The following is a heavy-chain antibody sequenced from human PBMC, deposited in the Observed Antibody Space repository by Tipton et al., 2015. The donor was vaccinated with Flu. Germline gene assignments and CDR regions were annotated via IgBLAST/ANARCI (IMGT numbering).Heavy chain of an antibody. J-gene: IGHJ4*02. CDR1: GYTFNNYG. CDR3: ARDREDYGSSDYYSGVAY. V-gene: IGHV1-18*04. CDR2: VSAYNGNT. D-gene: IGHD3-22*01. Sequence: QVQLVQSGAEVKKPGASVRVSCKTTGYTFNNYGINWVRQAPGQGLEWMGWVSAYNGNTNYAQIVQGRVTLTTDTSTRTAYMELRSLRSDDTAVYYCARDREDYGSSDYYSGVAYWGQGTLVTVSS.